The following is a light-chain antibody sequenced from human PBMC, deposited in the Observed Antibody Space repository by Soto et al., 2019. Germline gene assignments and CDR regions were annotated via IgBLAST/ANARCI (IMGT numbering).Light chain of an antibody. V-gene: IGKV3-11*01. CDR2: GAS. Sequence: VVTRFPATLCLSSGESATLPCRASQSVRSYLAWYQQKPGQAPRLLIYGASNRATGIPARFSGSGSGTDFTLTISSLEPEDFAVYYCQQRRNWLLSFGGGTKVDIK. J-gene: IGKJ4*01. CDR1: QSVRSY. CDR3: QQRRNWLLS.